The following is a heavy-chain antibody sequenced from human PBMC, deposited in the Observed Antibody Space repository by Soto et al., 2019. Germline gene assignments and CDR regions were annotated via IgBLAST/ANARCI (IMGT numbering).Heavy chain of an antibody. V-gene: IGHV4-30-4*01. D-gene: IGHD2-15*01. CDR2: IYYSGST. CDR1: GGSVSSGDYY. J-gene: IGHJ5*02. CDR3: ARLGGENWFDP. Sequence: PSETLSLTCTVSGGSVSSGDYYWSWIRQPPGKGLEWIGYIYYSGSTYYNPSLKSRVTISVDTSKNQFSLKLSSVTAADTAVYYCARLGGENWFDPWGQGTLVTVSS.